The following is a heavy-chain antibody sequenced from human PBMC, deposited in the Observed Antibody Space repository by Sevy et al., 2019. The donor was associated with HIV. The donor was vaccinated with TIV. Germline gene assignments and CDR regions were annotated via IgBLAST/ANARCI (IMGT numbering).Heavy chain of an antibody. CDR2: INAGNGNT. Sequence: AVVKVSCKASGYTFNSYNMHWVRQAPGQRLEWMGWINAGNGNTKYSQSFQGRVTITRDTSASTAYMELSSLISEDMAVYYCARERETGDYYYGMDVWGQGTTVTVSS. J-gene: IGHJ6*02. V-gene: IGHV1-3*01. CDR3: ARERETGDYYYGMDV. D-gene: IGHD3-10*01. CDR1: GYTFNSYN.